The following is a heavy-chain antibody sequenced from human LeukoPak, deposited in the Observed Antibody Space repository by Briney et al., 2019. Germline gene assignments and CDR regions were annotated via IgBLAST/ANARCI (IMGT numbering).Heavy chain of an antibody. V-gene: IGHV4-38-2*02. CDR3: ARGLNYDLFASGNWFDP. CDR1: GYSISSGYY. Sequence: ASETLSLTCTVSGYSISSGYYWGWIRQPPGKGLEWIGSIYHSGSTYYNPSLKSRVTISVDTSKNQFSLKLSSVTAADTAMYYCARGLNYDLFASGNWFDPWGQGTLVTVSS. CDR2: IYHSGST. D-gene: IGHD3-9*01. J-gene: IGHJ5*02.